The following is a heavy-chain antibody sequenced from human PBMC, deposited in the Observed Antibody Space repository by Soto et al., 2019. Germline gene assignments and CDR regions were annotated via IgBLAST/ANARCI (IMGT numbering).Heavy chain of an antibody. CDR2: INPSGGST. J-gene: IGHJ4*02. Sequence: GASVKVSCKASGYTFTSYYMHWVRQAPGQGLGWMGIINPSGGSTSYAQKFQGRVTMTRDTSTSTVYMELSSLRSEDTAVYYCARDGGKRYYDFWSGHSTYADYWGQGTLVTVSS. CDR1: GYTFTSYY. D-gene: IGHD3-3*01. CDR3: ARDGGKRYYDFWSGHSTYADY. V-gene: IGHV1-46*03.